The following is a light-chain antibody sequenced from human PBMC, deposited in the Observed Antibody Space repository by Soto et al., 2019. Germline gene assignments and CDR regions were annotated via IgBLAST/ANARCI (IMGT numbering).Light chain of an antibody. CDR3: TSYAGTHYV. CDR2: EVS. V-gene: IGLV2-8*01. J-gene: IGLJ1*01. Sequence: QSALTQPPSASGSPGQSVTISCTGTSSNVGGYNYVSWYQQHPGKAPKLMISEVSNRPSGVPDRFSGSKSGNTASLAVSGLQAADEADYYCTSYAGTHYVFGTGTKLTVL. CDR1: SSNVGGYNY.